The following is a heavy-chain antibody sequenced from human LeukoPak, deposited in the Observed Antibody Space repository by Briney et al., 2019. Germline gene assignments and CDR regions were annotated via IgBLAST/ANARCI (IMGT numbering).Heavy chain of an antibody. CDR2: VYYTGST. D-gene: IGHD2-21*01. CDR3: ARWNAVISSIDY. CDR1: GGTLNRFY. V-gene: IGHV4-59*08. J-gene: IGHJ4*02. Sequence: SETLSLTCTVSGGTLNRFYWSWIRQPPGKGLEWIGNVYYTGSTDYNPSLKSRVTMSVDTSQNQFSLKLTSVTAADTAVYHCARWNAVISSIDYWGQGILVAVSS.